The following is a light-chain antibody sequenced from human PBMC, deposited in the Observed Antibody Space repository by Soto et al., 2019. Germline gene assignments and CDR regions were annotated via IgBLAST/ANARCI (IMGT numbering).Light chain of an antibody. CDR3: QHYGSSPLS. CDR2: DAS. Sequence: EIVLTQSPGTLSLSPGERATLSCRASQSISSSYLAWYQQKPGQAPRLLIYDASSRTPGIPDRFSGSGSGTDFTLTISRLEPEDFAVYFCQHYGSSPLSFGGGTKVEIK. J-gene: IGKJ4*01. V-gene: IGKV3-20*01. CDR1: QSISSSY.